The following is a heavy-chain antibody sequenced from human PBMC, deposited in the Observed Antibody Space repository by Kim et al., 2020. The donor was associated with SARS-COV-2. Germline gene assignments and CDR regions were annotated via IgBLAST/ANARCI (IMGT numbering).Heavy chain of an antibody. J-gene: IGHJ3*02. CDR1: GFTFSSYA. CDR2: ISSNGGST. V-gene: IGHV3-64*01. D-gene: IGHD3-3*01. CDR3: ASSRILEWTDAFDI. Sequence: GGSLRLSCAASGFTFSSYAMHWVRQAPGKGLEYVSAISSNGGSTYYANSVKGRFTISRDNSKNTLYLQMGSLRAEDMAVYYCASSRILEWTDAFDIWGQGTMVTVSS.